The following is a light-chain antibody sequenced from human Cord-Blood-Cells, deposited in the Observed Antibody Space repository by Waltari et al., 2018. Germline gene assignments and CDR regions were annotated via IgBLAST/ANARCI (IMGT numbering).Light chain of an antibody. Sequence: EIVLPQSPGTLSLSPGERATLSCRASQSVSSSYLAWYQQKPGQAPRLLIHGASSRATGIPDRFSGSGSGTDFTLTISRLEPEDFAVYYCQQYGSSPWTFGQGTKVEIK. V-gene: IGKV3-20*01. CDR3: QQYGSSPWT. CDR2: GAS. CDR1: QSVSSSY. J-gene: IGKJ1*01.